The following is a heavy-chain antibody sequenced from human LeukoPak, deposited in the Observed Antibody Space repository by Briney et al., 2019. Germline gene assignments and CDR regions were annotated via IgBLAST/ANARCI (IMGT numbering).Heavy chain of an antibody. CDR2: VSGRGRTT. CDR1: GFTFSSYA. J-gene: IGHJ6*03. CDR3: AKGVGDHDYYYYMDV. D-gene: IGHD3-16*01. V-gene: IGHV3-23*01. Sequence: GGSLRLPCAASGFTFSSYAMSWVRQAPGKGLEWVSAVSGRGRTTYYADSVKGRFTISRDNSKNTLYLQMNSLRAGDTAVYYYAKGVGDHDYYYYMDVWGKGTTVTVSS.